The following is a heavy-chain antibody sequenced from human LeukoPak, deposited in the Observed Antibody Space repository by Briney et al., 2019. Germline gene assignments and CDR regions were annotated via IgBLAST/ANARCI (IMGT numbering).Heavy chain of an antibody. CDR1: GFIFSRYW. Sequence: GGSLRLSCAASGFIFSRYWMHWVRQAPGKGLEWVSSISSSSSYIYYADSVKGRFTISRDNAKNSLYLQMNSLRAEDTAVYYCARFGSGYYQFDYWGQGTLVTVSS. CDR3: ARFGSGYYQFDY. CDR2: ISSSSSYI. D-gene: IGHD3-22*01. J-gene: IGHJ4*02. V-gene: IGHV3-21*01.